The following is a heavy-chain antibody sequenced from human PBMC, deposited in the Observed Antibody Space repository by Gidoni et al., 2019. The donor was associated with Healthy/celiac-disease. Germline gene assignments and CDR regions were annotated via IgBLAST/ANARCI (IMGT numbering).Heavy chain of an antibody. J-gene: IGHJ4*02. CDR1: GVTFSSYA. Sequence: EGQLLESGGGLVQPGGSLRLAGAASGVTFSSYAIIWVRQAPGQGLEWVSAISVSGGSTYYADSVTGRFTISRDNSKNTLYLQMNSLRAEDTAVYYWAREKYGDYDRVFDYWGQGTLVTVSS. V-gene: IGHV3-23*01. CDR3: AREKYGDYDRVFDY. D-gene: IGHD4-17*01. CDR2: ISVSGGST.